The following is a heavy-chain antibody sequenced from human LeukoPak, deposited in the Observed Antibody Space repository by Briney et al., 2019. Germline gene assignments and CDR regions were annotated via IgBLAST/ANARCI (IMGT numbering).Heavy chain of an antibody. D-gene: IGHD5-18*01. V-gene: IGHV4-59*08. CDR3: ARGYSRTYFDY. CDR1: GGSISSYY. Sequence: SETLSLTCTVSGGSISSYYWSWIWQPPGKGLEWIGYIYYSGSTNYNPSFKSRVTISIDTSKNKFSVKLSSVTAADTAVYYCARGYSRTYFDYWGQGTLVTVSS. J-gene: IGHJ4*02. CDR2: IYYSGST.